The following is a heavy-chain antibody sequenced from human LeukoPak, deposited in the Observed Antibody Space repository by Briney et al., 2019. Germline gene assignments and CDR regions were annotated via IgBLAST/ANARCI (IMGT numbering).Heavy chain of an antibody. CDR3: ARDRYSGLSDY. V-gene: IGHV4-4*02. D-gene: IGHD5-12*01. J-gene: IGHJ4*02. Sequence: SETLSLTCAVSGGSISSSNWWSWVRQPPGKGLEWIGEIYHSGSTNYNPSLKSRVTISVDTSKNQFSLKLSSVTAADTAVYYCARDRYSGLSDYWGQGTLVTVSS. CDR2: IYHSGST. CDR1: GGSISSSNW.